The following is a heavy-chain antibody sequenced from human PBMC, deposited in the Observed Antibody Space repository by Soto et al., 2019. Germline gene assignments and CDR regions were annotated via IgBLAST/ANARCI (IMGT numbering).Heavy chain of an antibody. CDR1: GFTFSSYA. D-gene: IGHD6-13*01. Sequence: TGGSVRLSCAASGFTFSSYAMSWVRQAPGKGLEWVSAISGSGGSTYYADSVKGRFTISRDNSKNTLYLQMNSLRAEDTAVYYCAKGPIAAAGRFAYWGQGTLVTVSS. J-gene: IGHJ4*02. CDR2: ISGSGGST. V-gene: IGHV3-23*01. CDR3: AKGPIAAAGRFAY.